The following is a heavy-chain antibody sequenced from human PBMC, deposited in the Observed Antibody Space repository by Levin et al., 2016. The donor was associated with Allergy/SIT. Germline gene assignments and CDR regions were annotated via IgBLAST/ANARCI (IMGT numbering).Heavy chain of an antibody. D-gene: IGHD3-16*01. CDR3: AKNYALRNPFYDY. CDR1: GFTFSTYA. J-gene: IGHJ4*02. V-gene: IGHV3-23*01. CDR2: ISPASNSI. Sequence: GESLKISCAASGFTFSTYAMTWVRQAPGKGLEWVSAISPASNSIYYTDSVKGRFTVSRDNSQSTLYLQMDNLRAEDTAVYYCAKNYALRNPFYDYWGQGTLVTVSS.